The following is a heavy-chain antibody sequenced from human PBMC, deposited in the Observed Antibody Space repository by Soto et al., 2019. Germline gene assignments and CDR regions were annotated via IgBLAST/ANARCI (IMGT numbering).Heavy chain of an antibody. V-gene: IGHV3-48*02. Sequence: EVQLVESGGGLVQPGGSLRLSCAASGFTFSSYSMNWVRQAPGKGLEWVSYISSSSSTIYYADSVKGRFTISRDNAKNSLYLQMNSLRDEDTAVYYCASEAGTWHLPLNWFDPWGQGTLVTVSS. D-gene: IGHD6-19*01. CDR3: ASEAGTWHLPLNWFDP. J-gene: IGHJ5*02. CDR2: ISSSSSTI. CDR1: GFTFSSYS.